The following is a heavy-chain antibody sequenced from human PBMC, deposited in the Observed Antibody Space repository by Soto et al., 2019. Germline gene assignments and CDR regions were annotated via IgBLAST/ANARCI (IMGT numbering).Heavy chain of an antibody. V-gene: IGHV3-23*01. J-gene: IGHJ4*02. CDR3: AKDSGRFLEWLSTRPFFDY. Sequence: EVQLLESGGGLVQPGGSLRLSCAASGFTFSSYAMSWVRQAPGKGLEWVSAISGSGGSTYYADSVKGRFTISRDNSKNTRYLQMNSLRAADTAVYYCAKDSGRFLEWLSTRPFFDYCGQGTLGTVSS. CDR2: ISGSGGST. D-gene: IGHD3-3*01. CDR1: GFTFSSYA.